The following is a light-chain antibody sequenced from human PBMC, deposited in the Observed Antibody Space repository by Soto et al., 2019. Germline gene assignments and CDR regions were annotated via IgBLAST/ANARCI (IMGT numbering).Light chain of an antibody. J-gene: IGKJ3*01. V-gene: IGKV1-39*01. CDR2: AAS. Sequence: DIQMTQSPSSLSASVGDRVTITCRASQSISSYLNWYQQKPGKAPKLLIYAASSLQSGVPSRFSGSGSGTDFTLTISSLQPEDVATYYCQQSYSTPFTFGPGTQVDIK. CDR3: QQSYSTPFT. CDR1: QSISSY.